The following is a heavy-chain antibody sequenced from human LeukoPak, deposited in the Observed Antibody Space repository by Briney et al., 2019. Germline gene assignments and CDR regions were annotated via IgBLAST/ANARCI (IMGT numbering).Heavy chain of an antibody. V-gene: IGHV4-61*01. CDR1: GDSISSGSYY. Sequence: SQTLSLTCTVSGDSISSGSYYWSWIRQPPGKGLEWIGHIYYSGSTNYNPSLKSRVTRSVDTSKNQFSLKLSSVTAADTAVYYCARLPPASCPRCYYYYYYMDVWGKGTTVTISS. CDR2: IYYSGST. D-gene: IGHD2-15*01. CDR3: ARLPPASCPRCYYYYYYMDV. J-gene: IGHJ6*03.